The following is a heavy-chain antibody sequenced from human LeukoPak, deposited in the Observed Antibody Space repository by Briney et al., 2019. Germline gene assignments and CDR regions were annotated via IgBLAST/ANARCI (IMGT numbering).Heavy chain of an antibody. Sequence: VGSLRLSCAASGFTFSNAGMSWVRRAPGKGLESVGRIKSTINGGTTDYAAPVKGRFTISRDDSKNTLYLQMNSLKTEDTAVYYCTTVVVAATPRYYYYGMDVWGKGTTVTVSS. CDR1: GFTFSNAG. V-gene: IGHV3-15*01. D-gene: IGHD2-15*01. J-gene: IGHJ6*04. CDR3: TTVVVAATPRYYYYGMDV. CDR2: IKSTINGGTT.